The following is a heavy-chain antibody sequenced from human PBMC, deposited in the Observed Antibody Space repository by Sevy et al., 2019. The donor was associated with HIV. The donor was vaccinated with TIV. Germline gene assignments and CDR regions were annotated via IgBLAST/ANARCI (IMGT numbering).Heavy chain of an antibody. V-gene: IGHV4-59*01. CDR3: ARGIEYCDSSEGWYFDL. CDR2: IDYTGST. CDR1: GGSISSNY. Sequence: WETLSLTCSVSGGSISSNYWSWIQQPPGKALEWIGYIDYTGSTNYTPSLKSRVTTSVDTSKNQFSLKLTSVTAADTAVYYCARGIEYCDSSEGWYFDLWGRGTLVTVSS. D-gene: IGHD3-22*01. J-gene: IGHJ2*01.